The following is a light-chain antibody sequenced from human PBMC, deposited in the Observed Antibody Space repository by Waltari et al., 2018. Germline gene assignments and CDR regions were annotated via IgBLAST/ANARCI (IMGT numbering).Light chain of an antibody. V-gene: IGLV3-1*01. CDR2: QDT. CDR3: QAWGSSTAQV. Sequence: SYEIPQPPSVSVSPGHTPSITCPGGNLGVKYDSWYQQKPGQSPVLVIYQDTKRPSGIPERFSGSNSGNTATLTISGTQAMDEADYYCQAWGSSTAQVFGTGTKVTVL. CDR1: NLGVKY. J-gene: IGLJ1*01.